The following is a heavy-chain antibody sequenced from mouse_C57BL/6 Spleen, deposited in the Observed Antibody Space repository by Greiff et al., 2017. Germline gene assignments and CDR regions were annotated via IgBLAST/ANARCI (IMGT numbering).Heavy chain of an antibody. CDR1: GYTFTSYW. J-gene: IGHJ2*01. V-gene: IGHV1-55*01. D-gene: IGHD1-2*01. CDR3: ARWGAITTPFDY. Sequence: VQLQQPGAELVKPGASVKMSCKASGYTFTSYWITWVKQRPGQGLEWIGDIYPGSGSTNYNEKFKSKATLTVDTSSSTAYLQLSSLTSEDSAVDYCARWGAITTPFDYWGQGTTLTVSS. CDR2: IYPGSGST.